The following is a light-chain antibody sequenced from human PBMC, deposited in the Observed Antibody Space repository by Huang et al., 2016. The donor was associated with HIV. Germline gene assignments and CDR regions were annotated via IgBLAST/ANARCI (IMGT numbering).Light chain of an antibody. V-gene: IGKV3-15*01. J-gene: IGKJ2*01. CDR3: QQYNHWPPYT. CDR2: SSS. Sequence: EIVLTQSPATLSVSPGDRVTLSCRASQSVSSNLAWYQQKPGQAPRLLIYSSSSRATGVPARCSGSGSATEFSLTITNLQSEDFAIYYCQQYNHWPPYTFGQGTKLEIK. CDR1: QSVSSN.